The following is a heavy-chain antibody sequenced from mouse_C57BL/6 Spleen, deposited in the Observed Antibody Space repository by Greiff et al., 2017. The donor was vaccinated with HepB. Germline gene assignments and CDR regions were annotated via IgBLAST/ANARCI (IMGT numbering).Heavy chain of an antibody. D-gene: IGHD2-4*01. Sequence: EVQLQESGGGLVKPGGSLKLSCAASGFTFSSYAMSWVRQTPEKRLEWVATISDGGSYTYYPDNVKGRFTISRDNAKNNLYLQMSHLKSEDTAMYYCAREGKNDYVLYAMDYWGQGTSVTVSS. V-gene: IGHV5-4*01. CDR3: AREGKNDYVLYAMDY. CDR2: ISDGGSYT. J-gene: IGHJ4*01. CDR1: GFTFSSYA.